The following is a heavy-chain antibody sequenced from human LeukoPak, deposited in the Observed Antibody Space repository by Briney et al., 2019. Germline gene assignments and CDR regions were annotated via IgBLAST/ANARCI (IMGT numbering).Heavy chain of an antibody. D-gene: IGHD3-10*01. CDR1: GGSISSGGYY. CDR3: ARDPKAMVRGENHYYYGMDV. CDR2: IYYSGST. Sequence: SETLSLTCTVSGGSISSGGYYWSWIRQHPGKGLEWIGYIYYSGSTYYNPSPKSRVTISVDTSQNQFSLRLSSVTAADTAVYYCARDPKAMVRGENHYYYGMDVRGQGTTVTVSS. V-gene: IGHV4-31*03. J-gene: IGHJ6*02.